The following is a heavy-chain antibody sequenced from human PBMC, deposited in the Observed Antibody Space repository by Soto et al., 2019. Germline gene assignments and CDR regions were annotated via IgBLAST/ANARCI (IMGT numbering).Heavy chain of an antibody. CDR3: AGTTSLQLYYMDV. V-gene: IGHV6-1*01. Sequence: PSQTLSLTCAISGDSVSSNSAAWNWIRQSPSRGLEWLGRTYYRSRWYNDYAVSVKSRITVNPDTSKNQFPLHLNSVTPEDTAVYYCAGTTSLQLYYMDVWDKGTTVTVSS. J-gene: IGHJ6*03. CDR2: TYYRSRWYN. D-gene: IGHD1-7*01. CDR1: GDSVSSNSAA.